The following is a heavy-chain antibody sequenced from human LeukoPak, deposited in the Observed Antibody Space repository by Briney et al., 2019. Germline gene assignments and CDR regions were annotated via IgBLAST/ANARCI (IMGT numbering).Heavy chain of an antibody. D-gene: IGHD3-10*01. CDR3: ARELGYYGSGSYSP. CDR2: MNPNSGNT. CDR1: GYTFTSYD. Sequence: GASVKVSCKASGYTFTSYDINWVRQAPGQGLEWMGWMNPNSGNTGYAQKFQGRVTITRNTSISTAYMELSSLRSEDTAVYYCARELGYYGSGSYSPWGQGTLVTVSS. J-gene: IGHJ5*02. V-gene: IGHV1-8*01.